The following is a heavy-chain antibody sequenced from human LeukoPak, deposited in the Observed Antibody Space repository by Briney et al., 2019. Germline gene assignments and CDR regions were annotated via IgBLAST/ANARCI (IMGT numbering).Heavy chain of an antibody. Sequence: ASVKVSCKASGYTFTGYYMHWVRQAPGQGLEWMGWINPNSGGTNYAQKFQGRVTMTRDTSISTAYMELSRLRSDDTAVYYCARDRMITFGGVISGYMDVWGKGTTVTISS. D-gene: IGHD3-16*01. J-gene: IGHJ6*03. CDR3: ARDRMITFGGVISGYMDV. CDR2: INPNSGGT. CDR1: GYTFTGYY. V-gene: IGHV1-2*02.